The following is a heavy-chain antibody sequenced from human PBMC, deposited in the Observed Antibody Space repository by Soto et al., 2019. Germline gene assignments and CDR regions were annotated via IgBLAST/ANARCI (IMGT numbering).Heavy chain of an antibody. CDR2: ISGSGGST. D-gene: IGHD1-26*01. V-gene: IGHV3-23*01. CDR3: AKVLAGGSHWVYYHYGMDV. Sequence: PVGSLRLSCAASGFTVSNYVMTWVRQAPGKGLEWVSAISGSGGSTHYADSVKGRFTISRDNSKNTVYLHMNSLRAEDTAVYYCAKVLAGGSHWVYYHYGMDVWGQGTTVTVSS. J-gene: IGHJ6*02. CDR1: GFTVSNYV.